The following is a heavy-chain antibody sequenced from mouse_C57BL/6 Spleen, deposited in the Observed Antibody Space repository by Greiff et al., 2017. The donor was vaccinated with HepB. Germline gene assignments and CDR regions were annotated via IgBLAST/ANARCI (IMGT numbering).Heavy chain of an antibody. CDR3: ARFPELGTYFDV. J-gene: IGHJ1*03. Sequence: QVQLKESGAELARPGASVKMSCKASGYTFTSYTMHWVKQRPGQGLEWIGYINPSSGYTKYNQKFKDKATLTADKSSSTAYMQLSSLTSEDSAVYYCARFPELGTYFDVWGTGTTVTVSS. CDR2: INPSSGYT. V-gene: IGHV1-4*01. D-gene: IGHD4-1*01. CDR1: GYTFTSYT.